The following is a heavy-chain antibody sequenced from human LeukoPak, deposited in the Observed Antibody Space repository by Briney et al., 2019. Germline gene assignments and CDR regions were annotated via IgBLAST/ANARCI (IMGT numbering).Heavy chain of an antibody. J-gene: IGHJ3*02. CDR3: ARTDRTGALGRFRMRSDAFDI. Sequence: GGSLRLSCTASGFTLSSYEMSWIRQAPGKGLEWVSGFTSGGNTHYSDSVKGRFTISRDNSKNTLYLRMNSLRADDTAVYYCARTDRTGALGRFRMRSDAFDIWGQGTVVTVSS. CDR2: FTSGGNT. CDR1: GFTLSSYE. D-gene: IGHD3-3*01. V-gene: IGHV3-23*01.